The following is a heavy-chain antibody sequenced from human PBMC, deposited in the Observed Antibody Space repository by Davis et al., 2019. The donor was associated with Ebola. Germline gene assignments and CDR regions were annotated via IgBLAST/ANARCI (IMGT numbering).Heavy chain of an antibody. D-gene: IGHD1-14*01. Sequence: SETLSLTCAVYGGSFSGYYWSWIRQPPGKGLEWIGEINHSGSTNYNPSLKSRFTISVDTSKNQFSLKLSSVTAADTAVYYCARGNRLYATLNRWGQGTLVTVSS. V-gene: IGHV4-34*01. CDR1: GGSFSGYY. J-gene: IGHJ4*02. CDR3: ARGNRLYATLNR. CDR2: INHSGST.